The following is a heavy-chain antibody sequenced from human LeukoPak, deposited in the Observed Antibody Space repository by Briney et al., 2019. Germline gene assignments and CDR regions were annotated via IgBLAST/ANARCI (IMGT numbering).Heavy chain of an antibody. Sequence: AEPLSLTRTVSGGSISSHFWRWPRHPPGKGLEWSGYIYDGGSTNYSPSLKPRVTISVDTSKDQFSLKLSPVTGADTAVYYCAGGNKKGGYVSAFDIWGQGTTLTVAS. J-gene: IGHJ3*02. CDR2: IYDGGST. D-gene: IGHD3-22*01. CDR1: GGSISSHF. CDR3: AGGNKKGGYVSAFDI. V-gene: IGHV4-59*11.